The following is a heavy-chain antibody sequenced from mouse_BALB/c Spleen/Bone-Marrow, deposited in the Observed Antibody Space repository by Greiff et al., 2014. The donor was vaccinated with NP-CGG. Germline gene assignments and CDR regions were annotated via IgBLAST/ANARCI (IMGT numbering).Heavy chain of an antibody. CDR2: ISRGSSTI. V-gene: IGHV5-17*02. CDR1: GFTFSGFG. D-gene: IGHD1-1*01. CDR3: ARSGITTGSYWYFDI. Sequence: VQLQQSGGGLVQPGGSRKLSCAASGFTFSGFGMHWVRQAPEKGLEWVAYISRGSSTIYYADTVKGRFTISRDNPKNTLFLQMTSLRSEDTAMYYCARSGITTGSYWYFDIWGAGTTVTVSS. J-gene: IGHJ1*01.